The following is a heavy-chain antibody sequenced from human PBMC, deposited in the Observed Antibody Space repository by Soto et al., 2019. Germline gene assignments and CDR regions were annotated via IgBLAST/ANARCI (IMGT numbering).Heavy chain of an antibody. CDR1: VFPVSNYA. J-gene: IGHJ4*02. V-gene: IGHV3-23*01. CDR3: AKEGQYDVLTGYYFY. CDR2: ISRTGAKT. D-gene: IGHD3-9*01. Sequence: GSLRLSGAAPVFPVSNYAMTWVRQAPGKGLDWVSSISRTGAKTYHADSVKGRFTISRDNSKNTLYLQMNSLRAEDTAVYYCAKEGQYDVLTGYYFYWGQGTLVTVSS.